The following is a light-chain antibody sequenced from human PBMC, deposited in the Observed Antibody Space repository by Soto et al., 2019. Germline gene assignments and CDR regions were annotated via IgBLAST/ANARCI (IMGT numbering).Light chain of an antibody. V-gene: IGLV2-8*01. CDR2: EVN. Sequence: QSVLTQPPSASGSPGQSVTISCTGTSSDVGSYHYVSWYQQNPGKAPKLLIHEVNKRPSGVPDRFAGSNSSNTAPLTVSGLHAEDEGYYYCSSEAGNNNLVFGGGTKVTVL. J-gene: IGLJ3*02. CDR3: SSEAGNNNLV. CDR1: SSDVGSYHY.